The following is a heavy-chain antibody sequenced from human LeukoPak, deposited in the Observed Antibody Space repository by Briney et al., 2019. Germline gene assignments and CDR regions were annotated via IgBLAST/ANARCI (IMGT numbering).Heavy chain of an antibody. Sequence: PGGSLRLSCAASGFTFSSWMTWVRQAPGKGLEWVANIKQDGSEEQYADSVKGRFTISRDNAKSSLYLQMNSLRAEDTAVYFCARDPYCGGDCYSGYGALDIWGQGTMVTVSS. V-gene: IGHV3-7*01. CDR3: ARDPYCGGDCYSGYGALDI. D-gene: IGHD2-21*02. CDR1: GFTFSSW. CDR2: IKQDGSEE. J-gene: IGHJ3*02.